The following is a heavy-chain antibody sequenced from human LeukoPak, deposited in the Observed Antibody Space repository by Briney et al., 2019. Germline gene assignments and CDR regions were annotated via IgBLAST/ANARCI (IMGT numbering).Heavy chain of an antibody. Sequence: PGGSLRLSCAASGFTFSTYWMSWVRQAPGKGLEWVANIKQDGSEKSYVVSVKGRFTISRDNAKNSLYLQMNSLRAEDTAVYYCARNPTTDSIAALDLSDYSHYDYSYSYMDFWGRGTTVTVSS. CDR3: ARNPTTDSIAALDLSDYSHYDYSYSYMDF. V-gene: IGHV3-7*01. CDR1: GFTFSTYW. CDR2: IKQDGSEK. J-gene: IGHJ6*03. D-gene: IGHD4-11*01.